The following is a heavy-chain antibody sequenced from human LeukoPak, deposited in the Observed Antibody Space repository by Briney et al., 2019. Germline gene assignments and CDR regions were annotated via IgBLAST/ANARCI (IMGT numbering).Heavy chain of an antibody. D-gene: IGHD3-16*01. Sequence: SETLSLTCTVSGGSISLYHWSWIRQPPGKGLEWIGHIYYSGSTNYNPSLKSRVTISIDTSKNQFSLKLSSVTAADTAVYYCARVGYDYVWGSYSYSNNYFDYWGQGTLVTVSS. V-gene: IGHV4-59*01. J-gene: IGHJ4*02. CDR3: ARVGYDYVWGSYSYSNNYFDY. CDR2: IYYSGST. CDR1: GGSISLYH.